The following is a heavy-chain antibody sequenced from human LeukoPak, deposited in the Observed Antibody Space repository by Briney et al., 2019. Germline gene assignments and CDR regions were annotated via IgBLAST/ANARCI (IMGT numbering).Heavy chain of an antibody. V-gene: IGHV1-69*13. D-gene: IGHD3-3*01. CDR3: ARGGPLRTLEWSTYYFDY. CDR2: IIPIFGTA. Sequence: SVTVSCMASGGTFSSYAISWVRQAPGQGLEWMGGIIPIFGTANYAQKFQGGVTITADESTSTAYMELTRLRPEDRAVYYCARGGPLRTLEWSTYYFDYWGQGTLVTVSS. CDR1: GGTFSSYA. J-gene: IGHJ4*02.